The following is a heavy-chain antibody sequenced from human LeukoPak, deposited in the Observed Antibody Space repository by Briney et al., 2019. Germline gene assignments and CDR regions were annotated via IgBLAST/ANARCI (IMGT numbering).Heavy chain of an antibody. J-gene: IGHJ3*02. CDR3: AISGLLTGYYNDAFDI. D-gene: IGHD3-9*01. V-gene: IGHV4-34*01. CDR2: INHSGST. Sequence: SETLSLTCAVYGGSFSGYYWSWIRQPPGKGLEWIGEINHSGSTNYNPSLKSRVTISVDTSKNQFSLKLSSVTAADTAVYYCAISGLLTGYYNDAFDIWGQGTMVTVSS. CDR1: GGSFSGYY.